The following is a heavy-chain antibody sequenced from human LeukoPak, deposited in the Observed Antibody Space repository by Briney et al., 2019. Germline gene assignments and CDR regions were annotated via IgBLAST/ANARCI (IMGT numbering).Heavy chain of an antibody. J-gene: IGHJ4*02. Sequence: GRSLRLSCAASGFTFSSYAMHWVRQAPGKGLEWVAVISYDGSNKYYADSVKGRFTISRDNSKNTLYLQMNSLRAEDTAVYYCAKAKCSSTSCYTQNDYWGQGTLVTVSS. V-gene: IGHV3-30-3*01. CDR3: AKAKCSSTSCYTQNDY. CDR2: ISYDGSNK. CDR1: GFTFSSYA. D-gene: IGHD2-2*02.